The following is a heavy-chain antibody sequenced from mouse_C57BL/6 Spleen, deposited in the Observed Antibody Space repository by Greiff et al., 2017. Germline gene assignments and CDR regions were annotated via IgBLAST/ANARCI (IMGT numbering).Heavy chain of an antibody. J-gene: IGHJ3*01. V-gene: IGHV1-82*01. D-gene: IGHD1-1*01. CDR2: IYPGDGDT. CDR1: GYAFSSSW. Sequence: VQLQESGPELVKPGASVKISCKASGYAFSSSWMNWVKQRPGKGLEWIGRIYPGDGDTNYNGKFKGKATLTADKSSSTAYMQLSSLTSEDSAVYFCARLITTVVEGFAYWGQGTLVTVSA. CDR3: ARLITTVVEGFAY.